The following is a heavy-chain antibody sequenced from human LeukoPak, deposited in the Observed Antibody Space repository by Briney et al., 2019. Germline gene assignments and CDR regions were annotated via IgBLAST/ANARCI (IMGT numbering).Heavy chain of an antibody. Sequence: SETLSLTCTVSGDSIRNFYWSWIRQPPGKGLECIGYIYYSGSTNYNPSLKSRVTISIDTSKNQFSLKLSSVTAADTAVYYCAGHDYGVDYFDYWGQGTLVTVSS. CDR1: GDSIRNFY. CDR2: IYYSGST. D-gene: IGHD4-17*01. CDR3: AGHDYGVDYFDY. V-gene: IGHV4-59*03. J-gene: IGHJ4*02.